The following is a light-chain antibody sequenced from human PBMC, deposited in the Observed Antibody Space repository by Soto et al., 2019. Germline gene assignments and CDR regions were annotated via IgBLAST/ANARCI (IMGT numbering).Light chain of an antibody. CDR3: RSYTTSRTLV. CDR2: DVT. J-gene: IGLJ3*02. CDR1: SSDIGGYNF. Sequence: QSALTQPASVSGSPGQSITISCTGTSSDIGGYNFVSWYQQHPGKAPKLMIYDVTNRPPGLSDRFSGSKSGNTASLTISGLQAEDEADYYCRSYTTSRTLVFGGGTQLTVL. V-gene: IGLV2-14*03.